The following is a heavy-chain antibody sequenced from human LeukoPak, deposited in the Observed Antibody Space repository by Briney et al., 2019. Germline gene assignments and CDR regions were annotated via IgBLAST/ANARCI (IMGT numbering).Heavy chain of an antibody. J-gene: IGHJ4*02. D-gene: IGHD6-19*01. CDR1: GGTFSSYA. V-gene: IGHV1-69*05. CDR2: IIPIFGTA. Sequence: GASLKVSCKASGGTFSSYAISWVRQAPGQGLEWMARIIPIFGTANYAQKFQGRVTITTDESTSTAYMQMSSLRAEDTAVYYCAREVSAVAGTRLYYFDYWGQGTLVTVSS. CDR3: AREVSAVAGTRLYYFDY.